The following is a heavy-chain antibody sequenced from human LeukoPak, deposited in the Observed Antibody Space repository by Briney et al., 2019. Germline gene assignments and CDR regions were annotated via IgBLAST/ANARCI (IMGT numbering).Heavy chain of an antibody. J-gene: IGHJ5*02. CDR1: GGSISSYY. D-gene: IGHD6-19*01. V-gene: IGHV4-4*07. CDR2: IYTSGST. Sequence: SETLSLTCTVSGGSISSYYWSWIRQPAGKGLEWIGRIYTSGSTNYNPSLKSRVTMSVDTSKNQFSLKLSSVTAADTAVYYCARDGVAGRKGWFDPWGQGTLVTVSS. CDR3: ARDGVAGRKGWFDP.